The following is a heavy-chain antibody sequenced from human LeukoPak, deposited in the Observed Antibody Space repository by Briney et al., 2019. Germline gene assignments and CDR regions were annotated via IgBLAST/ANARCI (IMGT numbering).Heavy chain of an antibody. Sequence: PGGSLRLSCAASGFDFPNYWMVWVRQAPEKALEWVASIGKDGSEKSCGDSVKGRFTISRDNARNSLYLHMSSLRVEDTAVSYCTRDIVYLQLQNRGQGALVTVSS. CDR2: IGKDGSEK. V-gene: IGHV3-7*03. CDR1: GFDFPNYW. D-gene: IGHD2-21*01. CDR3: TRDIVYLQLQN. J-gene: IGHJ4*02.